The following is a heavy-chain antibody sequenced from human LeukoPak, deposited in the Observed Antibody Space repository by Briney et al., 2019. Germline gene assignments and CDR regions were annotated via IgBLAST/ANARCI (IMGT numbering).Heavy chain of an antibody. D-gene: IGHD2-2*01. CDR1: GFTFSSYS. Sequence: GGSLRLSCAASGFTFSSYSMNWVRQAPGKGLEWVSSISSSSSYIYYADSVKGRFTISRDNAMNSLYLQMNSLRAEDTAVYYCARGRQSSSTSPYYYYMDVWGKGTTVTVSS. V-gene: IGHV3-21*01. J-gene: IGHJ6*03. CDR3: ARGRQSSSTSPYYYYMDV. CDR2: ISSSSSYI.